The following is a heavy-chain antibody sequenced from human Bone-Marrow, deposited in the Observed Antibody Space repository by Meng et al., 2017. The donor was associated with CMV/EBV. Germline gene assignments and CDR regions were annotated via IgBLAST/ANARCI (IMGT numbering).Heavy chain of an antibody. V-gene: IGHV3-49*04. D-gene: IGHD2-2*01. CDR3: SRAAYCSSNSCYYYGMDV. CDR2: IRRKVYGGTT. Sequence: GGSLRLSCAASGFTFSASWMSWVRQAPGKGLEWVSFIRRKVYGGTTEYAASVKGRFTISRDDSKSIAYLQMNSLKTEDTAVYYCSRAAYCSSNSCYYYGMDVWGQGTTVTVSS. J-gene: IGHJ6*02. CDR1: GFTFSASW.